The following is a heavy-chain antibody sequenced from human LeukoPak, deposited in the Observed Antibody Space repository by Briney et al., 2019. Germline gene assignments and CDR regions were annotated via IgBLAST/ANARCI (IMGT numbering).Heavy chain of an antibody. D-gene: IGHD3-22*01. V-gene: IGHV3-11*04. J-gene: IGHJ4*02. CDR2: ISSSGNTT. Sequence: GGSLRLSCAASGFTFSDYYMSWIRQAPGKGLECVSYISSSGNTTYHADSVKGRSTISRDNAKNSLYLQINSLRAEDTAVYYCARAVWDSSGYYYDYWGQGTLVTVSS. CDR3: ARAVWDSSGYYYDY. CDR1: GFTFSDYY.